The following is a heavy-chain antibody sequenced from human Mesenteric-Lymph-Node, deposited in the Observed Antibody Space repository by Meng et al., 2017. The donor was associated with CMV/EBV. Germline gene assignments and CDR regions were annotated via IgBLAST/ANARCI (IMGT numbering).Heavy chain of an antibody. CDR2: ISPYNGNT. Sequence: SCKASGYSITSYRISWVRQAPGQGLEWVGSISPYNGNTTYAQNLQGRVTMTTDTSTSTAFMELRSLRSDDTAVYYCARDRKIWFDPWGQGTLVTVSS. CDR3: ARDRKIWFDP. V-gene: IGHV1-18*01. CDR1: GYSITSYR. J-gene: IGHJ5*02.